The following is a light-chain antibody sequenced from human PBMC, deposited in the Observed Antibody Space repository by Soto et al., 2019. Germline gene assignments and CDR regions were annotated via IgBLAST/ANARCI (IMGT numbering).Light chain of an antibody. CDR2: GTS. CDR1: HSVINNY. Sequence: GLTQSPGTLSLSPGDSATLSGTTSHSVINNYVAWYQQKPGQAPRLLIYGTSGRATGIPDRFTAGGSGTDFTLTISRLEPDDFAVYYCQQYHSTFRAFGQGTKVEIK. V-gene: IGKV3-20*01. CDR3: QQYHSTFRA. J-gene: IGKJ1*01.